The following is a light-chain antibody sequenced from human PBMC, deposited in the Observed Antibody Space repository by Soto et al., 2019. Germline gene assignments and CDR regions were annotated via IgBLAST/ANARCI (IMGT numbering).Light chain of an antibody. V-gene: IGKV3-11*01. CDR2: DAS. CDR3: QQRSNSEIT. Sequence: EIVLTQSPATLSFSPGERATLSCRASQSVSSYLAWYQQKPGQAPRLLIYDASNRATGIPARFSGSGSGTDFTLAISSLEPEDFAVYYCQQRSNSEITFGPGTKVDI. CDR1: QSVSSY. J-gene: IGKJ3*01.